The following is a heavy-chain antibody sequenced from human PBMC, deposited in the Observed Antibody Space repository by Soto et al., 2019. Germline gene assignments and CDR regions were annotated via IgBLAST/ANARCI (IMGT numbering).Heavy chain of an antibody. CDR2: IYPGDSDT. V-gene: IGHV5-51*01. CDR1: GYSFTSYW. D-gene: IGHD3-22*01. CDR3: ARQGGHYYDSSGYFPGY. Sequence: GESLKISCKGSGYSFTSYWIGWVRQMPGKGLEWMGIIYPGDSDTRYSPSFQGQVTISADKSISTAYLQWSSLKASDTAMYYCARQGGHYYDSSGYFPGYWGQGALVTVSS. J-gene: IGHJ4*02.